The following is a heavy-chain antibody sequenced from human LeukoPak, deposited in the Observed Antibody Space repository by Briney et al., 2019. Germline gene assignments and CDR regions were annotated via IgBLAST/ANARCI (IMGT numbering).Heavy chain of an antibody. Sequence: GESLKISCRGSGYNFNHHWIGWVRQFPGKGLEWMGLIYPGDSDTKCNPSFEGHVTMSVDRSISAAFLQWSSLKASDTAMYYCARGSGNSSWLDPWGQGTLVTVSS. CDR3: ARGSGNSSWLDP. J-gene: IGHJ5*02. D-gene: IGHD3-10*01. CDR1: GYNFNHHW. CDR2: IYPGDSDT. V-gene: IGHV5-51*01.